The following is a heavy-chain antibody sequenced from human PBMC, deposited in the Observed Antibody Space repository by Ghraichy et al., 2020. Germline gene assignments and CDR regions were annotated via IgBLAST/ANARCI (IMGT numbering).Heavy chain of an antibody. CDR2: ISGSGTGT. D-gene: IGHD3-3*01. CDR1: GFPFRSYA. V-gene: IGHV3-23*01. J-gene: IGHJ4*02. Sequence: GGSLRLSCAASGFPFRSYAMSWVRRAPGKGLEWLSGISGSGTGTYYADSVKGRFTISRDNSKNTLYVQMNSLRAEDTAVYYCAKGGDFWVPYFFDSWGQGTLVTVSS. CDR3: AKGGDFWVPYFFDS.